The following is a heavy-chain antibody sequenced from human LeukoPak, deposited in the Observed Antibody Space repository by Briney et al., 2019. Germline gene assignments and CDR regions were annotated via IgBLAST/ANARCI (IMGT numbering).Heavy chain of an antibody. Sequence: PGGSLRLSCVASEFTFSSYWMNWVRQAPGKGLEWVASINRDGSEKYYVDSVKGRFTISRDNAKNSLYLQMNSLRAEDTALYYCARLFYGSGSFPKGPTDYWGQGTLVPVSS. V-gene: IGHV3-7*05. CDR2: INRDGSEK. J-gene: IGHJ4*02. D-gene: IGHD3-10*01. CDR3: ARLFYGSGSFPKGPTDY. CDR1: EFTFSSYW.